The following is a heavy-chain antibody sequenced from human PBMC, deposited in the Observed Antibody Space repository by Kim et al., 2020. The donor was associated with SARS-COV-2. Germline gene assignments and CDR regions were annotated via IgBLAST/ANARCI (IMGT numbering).Heavy chain of an antibody. CDR2: IFYSGTT. Sequence: SETLSLTCTVSGGSISGSDYYWGWIRQPPGKGLEWIGSIFYSGTTYYNPSLRSRVTISVDTSKNQFSLRPSSVTAADTAVYYCARPLKLTLRTPLDIWGQGTVVSVSS. V-gene: IGHV4-39*01. D-gene: IGHD1-7*01. J-gene: IGHJ3*02. CDR1: GGSISGSDYY. CDR3: ARPLKLTLRTPLDI.